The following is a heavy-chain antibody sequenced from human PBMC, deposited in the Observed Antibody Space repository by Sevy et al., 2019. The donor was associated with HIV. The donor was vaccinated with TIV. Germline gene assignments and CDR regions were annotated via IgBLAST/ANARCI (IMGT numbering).Heavy chain of an antibody. D-gene: IGHD6-13*01. Sequence: GGSLRLSCAASGFTFSSYEMNWVRQAPGKGLQWVSYISSSGTTIYYVDSVKGRFTISRDNAKNSLYLQMNSLRAGDTAVYYFVRNWAAAPGGGGFYYGMDVWGQGTTVTVSS. CDR1: GFTFSSYE. V-gene: IGHV3-48*03. CDR3: VRNWAAAPGGGGFYYGMDV. J-gene: IGHJ6*02. CDR2: ISSSGTTI.